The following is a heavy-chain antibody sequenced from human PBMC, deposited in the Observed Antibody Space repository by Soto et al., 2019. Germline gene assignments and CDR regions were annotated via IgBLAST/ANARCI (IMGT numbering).Heavy chain of an antibody. D-gene: IGHD3-3*01. CDR3: ATANPGGYYGDY. Sequence: QVQLVQSGAEVKKPGASVKVSCKVSGYTLTELSMHWVRQAPGKGLEWMGGIDPQEGETIYAQKFQGKVTMTEATATDTAYMSLSSLNADDAAVYYCATANPGGYYGDYWGQGTLVTVSS. CDR2: IDPQEGET. CDR1: GYTLTELS. J-gene: IGHJ4*02. V-gene: IGHV1-24*01.